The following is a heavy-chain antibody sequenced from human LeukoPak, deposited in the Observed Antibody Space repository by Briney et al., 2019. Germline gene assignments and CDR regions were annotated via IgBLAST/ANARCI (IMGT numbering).Heavy chain of an antibody. D-gene: IGHD3-10*01. CDR2: INHSGST. Sequence: SETLSLTCAVYGGSFSGYYWSWIRQPPGKGLEWIGEINHSGSTNYNPSLKSRVTISVDTSKNQFSLKLSSVTAADTAVYYCARRRTYGSGSSGYWGQGTLVTVSS. CDR3: ARRRTYGSGSSGY. CDR1: GGSFSGYY. J-gene: IGHJ4*02. V-gene: IGHV4-34*01.